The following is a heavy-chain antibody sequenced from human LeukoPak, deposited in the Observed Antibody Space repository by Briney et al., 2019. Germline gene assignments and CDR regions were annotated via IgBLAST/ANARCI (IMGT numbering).Heavy chain of an antibody. J-gene: IGHJ4*02. D-gene: IGHD3-22*01. Sequence: SETLSLTCTVSGGSISSGSYYWSWIRQPAGKGLEWIGRIYTSGSTNYNPSLKSRVTISVDTSKNQFSLKLSSVTAADTAVYYCAREGYYDSSGYILFDYWGQGTLVTVSS. CDR1: GGSISSGSYY. CDR2: IYTSGST. V-gene: IGHV4-61*02. CDR3: AREGYYDSSGYILFDY.